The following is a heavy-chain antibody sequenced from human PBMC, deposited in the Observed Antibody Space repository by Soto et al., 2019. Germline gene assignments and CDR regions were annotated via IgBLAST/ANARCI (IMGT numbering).Heavy chain of an antibody. CDR1: GFTFSDYW. D-gene: IGHD5-12*01. V-gene: IGHV3-7*03. CDR2: IREDGGET. CDR3: ARHGETCVGNDCPRHFDS. Sequence: EVQLAESGGDLVQSGGSLRLSCATSGFTFSDYWMNWVRQARGKGLEWVASIREDGGETHYVDSVKGRFTISRDNARKSLYLQMNNLRVEDTAVYYCARHGETCVGNDCPRHFDSWGQGSLVSVSS. J-gene: IGHJ4*02.